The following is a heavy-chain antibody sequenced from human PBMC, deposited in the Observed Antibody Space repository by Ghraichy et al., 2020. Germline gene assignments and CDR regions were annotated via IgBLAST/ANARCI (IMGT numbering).Heavy chain of an antibody. Sequence: GESLNISCKGSGYSFSDYWIGWVRQMPGKGLEWMGIIYPGDSDTRYSPSFQGQVTISVDKSINTAYLQWSSLRASDSAIYYCYGGSGRLAEYWGQGTLVTVSS. CDR2: IYPGDSDT. V-gene: IGHV5-51*01. D-gene: IGHD3-10*01. J-gene: IGHJ4*02. CDR1: GYSFSDYW. CDR3: YGGSGRLAEY.